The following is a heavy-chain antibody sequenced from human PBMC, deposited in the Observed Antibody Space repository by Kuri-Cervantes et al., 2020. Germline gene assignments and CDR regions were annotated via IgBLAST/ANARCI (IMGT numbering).Heavy chain of an antibody. J-gene: IGHJ4*02. Sequence: GESLKISCAASGFTFTTHAMTWVRQAPGKGLEWVPTISGGGGSTYYGDSVKGRFTISRDNSKNTLYLQMNSLRVEDTAVYYCAKDAAGFSYGSTDYWGQGTLVTVSS. D-gene: IGHD5-18*01. CDR3: AKDAAGFSYGSTDY. V-gene: IGHV3-23*01. CDR2: ISGGGGST. CDR1: GFTFTTHA.